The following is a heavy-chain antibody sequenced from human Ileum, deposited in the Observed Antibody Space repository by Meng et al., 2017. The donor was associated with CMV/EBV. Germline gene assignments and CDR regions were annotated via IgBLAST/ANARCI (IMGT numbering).Heavy chain of an antibody. Sequence: GGSLRLSCAGSGFTFSNYWMSWVRQAPGKGLECVANMKEDGTEKYYVDSVKGRFTISRDNAKNSLYLQMNSLRAEDTAVYYWARQAGTYWGQGTLVTVSP. V-gene: IGHV3-7*01. CDR3: ARQAGTY. J-gene: IGHJ4*02. D-gene: IGHD6-13*01. CDR1: GFTFSNYW. CDR2: MKEDGTEK.